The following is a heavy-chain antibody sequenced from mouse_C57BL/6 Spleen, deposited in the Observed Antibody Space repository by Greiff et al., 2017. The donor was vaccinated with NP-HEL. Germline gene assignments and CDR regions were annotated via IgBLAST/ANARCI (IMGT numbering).Heavy chain of an antibody. Sequence: QVQLQQSGPELVKPGASVKISCKASGYSFTSYYIHWVKQRPGQGLEWIGWIYPGCGNTKYNEKFKGKATLTADTSSSTAYMQLSSLTSEDSAVYYCAREVYDGYSAWFAYWGQGTLVTVSA. CDR3: AREVYDGYSAWFAY. CDR2: IYPGCGNT. CDR1: GYSFTSYY. V-gene: IGHV1-66*01. D-gene: IGHD2-3*01. J-gene: IGHJ3*01.